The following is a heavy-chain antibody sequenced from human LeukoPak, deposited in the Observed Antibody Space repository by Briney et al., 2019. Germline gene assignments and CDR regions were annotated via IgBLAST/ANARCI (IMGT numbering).Heavy chain of an antibody. Sequence: GGSLRLSCTASGFAFSTYDMNWVRQAPGKGLEWVSSISGGSTYIYYIDSVKGRFTISRDNAESSLYLQMESLSAEDSAVYYCARKRGIMVGDNYYYYMDFGGIGTTVTASS. V-gene: IGHV3-21*01. CDR3: ARKRGIMVGDNYYYYMDF. J-gene: IGHJ6*03. CDR2: ISGGSTYI. CDR1: GFAFSTYD. D-gene: IGHD1-26*01.